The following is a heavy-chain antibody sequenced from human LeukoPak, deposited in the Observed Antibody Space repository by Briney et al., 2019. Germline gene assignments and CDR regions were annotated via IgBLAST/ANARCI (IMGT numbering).Heavy chain of an antibody. D-gene: IGHD3-3*01. CDR3: ARDRTIFGVAQRRYYFDY. V-gene: IGHV3-21*01. Sequence: PGGSLRLSCAASGFTFSSYSMNWVRQAPGKGLEWVSSISSSSSYIYYADSVKGRFTISRDNAKNSLYLQMNSLRAEDTAVYYCARDRTIFGVAQRRYYFDYWGQGTLVTVSS. CDR2: ISSSSSYI. CDR1: GFTFSSYS. J-gene: IGHJ4*02.